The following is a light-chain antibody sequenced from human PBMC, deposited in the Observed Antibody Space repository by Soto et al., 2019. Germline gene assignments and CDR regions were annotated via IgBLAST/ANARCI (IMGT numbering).Light chain of an antibody. CDR3: QQYNTWLWT. CDR2: GAS. CDR1: QSVNAN. Sequence: EVVMTQSPATLSVSPGERATLSCRASQSVNANLAWYQQKPGQAPRLLIHGASNRATGIPARFSGSGFGTEFILTIFSLQSEDVAVYYCQQYNTWLWTFGQGTKVEI. J-gene: IGKJ1*01. V-gene: IGKV3-15*01.